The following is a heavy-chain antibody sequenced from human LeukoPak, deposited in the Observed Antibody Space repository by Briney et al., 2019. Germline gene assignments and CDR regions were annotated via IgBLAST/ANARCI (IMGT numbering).Heavy chain of an antibody. CDR1: GGTFSSYA. J-gene: IGHJ6*02. CDR3: ARDLADIVVVPAAIADYYYGMDV. Sequence: ASVKVSCKASGGTFSSYAISWVRQAPGQGLEWMGGIIPIFGTANYAQKFQGRVTITADESTSTAYMELSSLRSEDTAVYYCARDLADIVVVPAAIADYYYGMDVWGQGTTVTVSS. V-gene: IGHV1-69*13. D-gene: IGHD2-2*02. CDR2: IIPIFGTA.